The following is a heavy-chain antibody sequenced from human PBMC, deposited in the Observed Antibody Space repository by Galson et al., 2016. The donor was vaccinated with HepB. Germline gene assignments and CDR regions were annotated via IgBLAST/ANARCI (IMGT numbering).Heavy chain of an antibody. CDR1: AGTFKNYA. Sequence: SLRLSCAVSAGTFKNYAMNWVRQAPGKGLEWVAAISGSGGRTSYEDSVRGRFTISRDNSKNTLFLRMNSVGVDDTAVYFCAKSGFFGELDKWGQGTGVVVSS. D-gene: IGHD3-10*01. CDR2: ISGSGGRT. J-gene: IGHJ4*02. V-gene: IGHV3-23*01. CDR3: AKSGFFGELDK.